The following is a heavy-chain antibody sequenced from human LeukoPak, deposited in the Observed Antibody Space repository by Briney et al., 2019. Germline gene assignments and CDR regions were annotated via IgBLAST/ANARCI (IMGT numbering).Heavy chain of an antibody. J-gene: IGHJ5*02. V-gene: IGHV4-39*01. Sequence: SETLSLTCTVSGGSISSTSSYCGSIRQPPGKGLEWIATIYYSGSTYYNASLKSRITIAVDTSKSQFALKLSSVTAADTAVYYCARVPTGSFRGWFDPWGQGTLVTVSS. CDR2: IYYSGST. D-gene: IGHD6-6*01. CDR3: ARVPTGSFRGWFDP. CDR1: GGSISSTSSY.